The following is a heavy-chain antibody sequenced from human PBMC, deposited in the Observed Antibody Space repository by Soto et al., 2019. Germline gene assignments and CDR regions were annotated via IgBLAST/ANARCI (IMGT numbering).Heavy chain of an antibody. Sequence: GAAVKVSCKDSGGTFSSYAISWVRQAPGQGLEWMGGIIPIFGTANYAQKCQGRVTITADESTSTAYMELSSLRSEDKAVYYSARVNGAVAASDYYYGMDVWGQGTTVTVSS. CDR2: IIPIFGTA. D-gene: IGHD6-19*01. CDR1: GGTFSSYA. CDR3: ARVNGAVAASDYYYGMDV. J-gene: IGHJ6*02. V-gene: IGHV1-69*13.